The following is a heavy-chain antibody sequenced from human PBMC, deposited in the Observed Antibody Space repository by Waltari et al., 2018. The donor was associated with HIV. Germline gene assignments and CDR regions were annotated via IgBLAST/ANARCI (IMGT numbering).Heavy chain of an antibody. J-gene: IGHJ4*02. CDR2: IKQNEGEK. CDR1: GFTFNKYW. CDR3: AREALYDSSGYYFDY. Sequence: EVQLVESGGGLVQPGGSLRLSCAASGFTFNKYWMTWVRQAPGKGLEGVAKIKQNEGEKYYVDSLRGRFTISRDNAKNSLFLQMNSLRVEDTAVYYCAREALYDSSGYYFDYWGQGTLVTVSS. V-gene: IGHV3-7*01. D-gene: IGHD3-22*01.